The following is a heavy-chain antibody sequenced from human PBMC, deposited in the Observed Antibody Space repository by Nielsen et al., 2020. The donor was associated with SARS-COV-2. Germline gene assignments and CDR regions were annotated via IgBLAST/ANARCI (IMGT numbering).Heavy chain of an antibody. V-gene: IGHV4-4*07. D-gene: IGHD3/OR15-3a*01. CDR3: ARARATIFGLVMSYGMDV. CDR1: GDYIGRYF. Sequence: SETLSLTCTVSGDYIGRYFWVWIRQPAGKRLEWIGRISSSGGISYNPSLKSRVSMSRDTSKNQLSLNLNSVTAADTALYYCARARATIFGLVMSYGMDVWGQGTTVAVSS. J-gene: IGHJ6*02. CDR2: ISSSGGI.